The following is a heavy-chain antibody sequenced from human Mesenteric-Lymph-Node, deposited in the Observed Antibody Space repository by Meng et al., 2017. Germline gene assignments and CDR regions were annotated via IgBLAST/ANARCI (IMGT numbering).Heavy chain of an antibody. Sequence: ASVKVSCKASGYTFTTCHIHWVRQAPGQGLEWMGVINPSGGGTVYAQTFQGRFTMTRDTATSTVHMDLSSLTSEDTAVYYCARFRVAAAGTSDAWGQGTLVTVSS. J-gene: IGHJ5*02. D-gene: IGHD6-13*01. CDR1: GYTFTTCH. CDR3: ARFRVAAAGTSDA. V-gene: IGHV1-46*01. CDR2: INPSGGGT.